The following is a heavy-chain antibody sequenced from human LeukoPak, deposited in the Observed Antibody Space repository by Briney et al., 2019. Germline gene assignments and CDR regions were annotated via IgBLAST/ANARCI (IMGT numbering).Heavy chain of an antibody. J-gene: IGHJ4*02. CDR3: ARRESGDYLFDY. V-gene: IGHV4-4*02. D-gene: IGHD4-17*01. CDR2: IYRSGST. CDR1: GDSISSSKW. Sequence: SETLSLTCAVSGDSISSSKWWTWVRQPPGKGLEWVGEIYRSGSTNSNPSLKSRVTILVDKSKNEFSLKLSSVTTADTAVYYCARRESGDYLFDYWGQGTLVTVSS.